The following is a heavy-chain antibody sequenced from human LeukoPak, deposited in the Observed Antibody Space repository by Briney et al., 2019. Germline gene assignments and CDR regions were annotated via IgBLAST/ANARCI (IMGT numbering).Heavy chain of an antibody. CDR3: AAVVSDRSIPNCHKGWFDP. V-gene: IGHV4-39*07. D-gene: IGHD3-3*02. Sequence: SETLSLTCSVSGGSISRTDYYWAWVRQPPGKGVEWIGSIYYNGSTHNSASLRSRVTMSVDTSNNHFSLKLSYVTAADTAVYYCAAVVSDRSIPNCHKGWFDPWGQGIHLTVSS. CDR1: GGSISRTDYY. J-gene: IGHJ5*02. CDR2: IYYNGST.